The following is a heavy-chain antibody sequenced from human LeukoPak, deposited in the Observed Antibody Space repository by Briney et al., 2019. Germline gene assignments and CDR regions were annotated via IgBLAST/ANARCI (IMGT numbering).Heavy chain of an antibody. CDR3: AREAFATVTTRSFDP. CDR2: IYTSGST. CDR1: GGSISSGSYY. J-gene: IGHJ5*02. D-gene: IGHD4-17*01. Sequence: SQTLSLTCTVSGGSISSGSYYYWNWIRQPAGKGLEWIGRIYTSGSTNYNPSLKSRVTISIDTSKNQFSLKLSSVTAADTAVYYCAREAFATVTTRSFDPWGQGTLVTVSS. V-gene: IGHV4-61*02.